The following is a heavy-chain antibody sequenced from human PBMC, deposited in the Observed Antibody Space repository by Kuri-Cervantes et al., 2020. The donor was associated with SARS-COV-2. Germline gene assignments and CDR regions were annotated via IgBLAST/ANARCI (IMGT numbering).Heavy chain of an antibody. D-gene: IGHD1-1*01. CDR1: GFTFSSYE. V-gene: IGHV3-48*03. CDR3: ARDRNDGWFDP. Sequence: LSLTCAASGFTFSSYEMNWVRQAPGKGLEWVSYISSSGSTIYYADSVKGRFTIPRDNAKNSLYLQMNSLRAEDTAVYYCARDRNDGWFDPWGQGTLVTVSS. CDR2: ISSSGSTI. J-gene: IGHJ5*02.